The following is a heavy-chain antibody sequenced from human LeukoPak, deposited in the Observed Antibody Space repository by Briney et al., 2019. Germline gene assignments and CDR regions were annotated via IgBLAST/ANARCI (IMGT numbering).Heavy chain of an antibody. CDR1: GESFSSYY. CDR2: INHSGST. CDR3: ARCPSITMVRGVIFQQSDWFDP. D-gene: IGHD3-10*01. J-gene: IGHJ5*02. Sequence: SETLSLTCAVYGESFSSYYWSWIRQPPGKGLEWIGEINHSGSTNYNPSLKSRVTISVDKSKNQFSLKLSSVTAADTAVYYCARCPSITMVRGVIFQQSDWFDPWGQGTLVTVSS. V-gene: IGHV4-34*01.